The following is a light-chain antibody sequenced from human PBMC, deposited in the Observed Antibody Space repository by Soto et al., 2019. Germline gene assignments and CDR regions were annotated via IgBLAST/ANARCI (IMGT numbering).Light chain of an antibody. CDR2: DVT. J-gene: IGLJ2*01. Sequence: QSVLTQPPSASGSPGQSVTISCTGTSSDVGAYNYVSWYQQHPGKAPRLMIYDVTKRPSGVPDRFSGSKSGNTASLTVSGLQAEDEADYSCNSYAGSNNVLFGGGTQLTVL. V-gene: IGLV2-8*01. CDR3: NSYAGSNNVL. CDR1: SSDVGAYNY.